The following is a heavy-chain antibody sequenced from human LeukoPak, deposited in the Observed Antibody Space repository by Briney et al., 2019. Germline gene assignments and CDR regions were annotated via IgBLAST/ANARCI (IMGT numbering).Heavy chain of an antibody. CDR3: ARVLSGDIDY. D-gene: IGHD3-16*02. CDR2: INPNSGGT. V-gene: IGHV1-18*01. Sequence: ASVKVSCKASGYTFTSYGISWVRQAPGQGLEWMGWINPNSGGTNYAQKFQGRVTMTTDTSTSTAYMELRSLRSDDTAVYYCARVLSGDIDYWGQGTLVTVSS. CDR1: GYTFTSYG. J-gene: IGHJ4*02.